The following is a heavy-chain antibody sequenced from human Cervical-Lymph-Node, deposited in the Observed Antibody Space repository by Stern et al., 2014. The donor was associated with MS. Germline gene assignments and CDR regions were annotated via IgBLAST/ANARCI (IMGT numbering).Heavy chain of an antibody. J-gene: IGHJ4*02. CDR2: IYWNYEK. Sequence: QIPLEESGPTLVKPTQTLTLTCTFSGFSLSTRGVGVGWIRQPPGKALEWIALIYWNYEKRYSPSLKSRLTIAKDTSKNQVVLTMTNMDPLDTATYYCTLYPAYWGQGARVTVSS. CDR3: TLYPAY. D-gene: IGHD2-2*02. CDR1: GFSLSTRGVG. V-gene: IGHV2-5*01.